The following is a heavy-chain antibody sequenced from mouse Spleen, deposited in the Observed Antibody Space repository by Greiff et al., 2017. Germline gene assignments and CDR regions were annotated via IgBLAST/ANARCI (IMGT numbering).Heavy chain of an antibody. CDR1: GFTFSNYW. Sequence: EVKLQESGGGLVQPGGSMKLSCVASGFTFSNYWMNWVRQSPEKGLEWVAQIRLKSDNYATHYAESVKGRFTISRDDSKSSVYLQMNNLRAEDTGIYYCTANWDGLDYWGQGTTLTVSS. D-gene: IGHD4-1*01. V-gene: IGHV6-3*01. CDR2: IRLKSDNYAT. J-gene: IGHJ2*01. CDR3: TANWDGLDY.